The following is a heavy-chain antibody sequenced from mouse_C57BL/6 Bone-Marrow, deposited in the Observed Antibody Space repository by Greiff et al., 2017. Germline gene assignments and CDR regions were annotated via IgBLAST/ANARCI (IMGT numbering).Heavy chain of an antibody. CDR2: IYPRSGNT. V-gene: IGHV1-81*01. J-gene: IGHJ3*01. Sequence: VQLQQSGAELARPGASVKLSCKASGYTFTSYGISWVKQRTGQGLEWIGEIYPRSGNTYYNEKFKGKATLTADKSSSSAYMELRSLTSEDSAVYFCARLDYDYGFAYWGQGTLVTVSA. CDR1: GYTFTSYG. CDR3: ARLDYDYGFAY. D-gene: IGHD2-4*01.